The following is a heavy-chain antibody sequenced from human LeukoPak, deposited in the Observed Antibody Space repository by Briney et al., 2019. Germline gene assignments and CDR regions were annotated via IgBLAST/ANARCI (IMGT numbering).Heavy chain of an antibody. J-gene: IGHJ6*03. V-gene: IGHV3-23*01. CDR1: GFTFSSYA. Sequence: PGGSLRLSCAASGFTFSSYAMSWVRQAPGKGLEWVSAISGGGGSTYYADSVKGRFTISRDNSKNTLYLQMNSLRAEDTAVYYCAREYSSSSGYYYYYMDVWGKGTTVTVSS. CDR3: AREYSSSSGYYYYYMDV. D-gene: IGHD6-6*01. CDR2: ISGGGGST.